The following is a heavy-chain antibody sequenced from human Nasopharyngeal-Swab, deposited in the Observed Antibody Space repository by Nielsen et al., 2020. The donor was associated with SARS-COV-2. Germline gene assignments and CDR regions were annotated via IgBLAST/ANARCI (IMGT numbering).Heavy chain of an antibody. D-gene: IGHD6-19*01. CDR2: ISSSGDKT. V-gene: IGHV3-23*01. CDR1: GFTFNTYA. J-gene: IGHJ4*02. CDR3: ANNRLGVAATFDN. Sequence: GESLKISCVASGFTFNTYAMSWLRQAPGKGPEWVAGISSSGDKTYYTDSVRGRFTISRDNSKHTVHLQMNSLRAEDTATYYCANNRLGVAATFDNWGQGTLVTVSS.